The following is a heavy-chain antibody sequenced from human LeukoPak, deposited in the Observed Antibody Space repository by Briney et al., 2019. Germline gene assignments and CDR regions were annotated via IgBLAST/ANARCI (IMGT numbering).Heavy chain of an antibody. CDR2: IWYDGSNK. CDR3: ARDSGERAVATDAFDI. CDR1: GFTFSSYG. Sequence: GGSLRLSCAASGFTFSSYGMHWVRQAPGKGLEWVAVIWYDGSNKYYADSVKGRFTISRDNSKSTLYLQMNSLRAEDTAVYYCARDSGERAVATDAFDIWGQGTMVTVSS. V-gene: IGHV3-33*01. D-gene: IGHD6-19*01. J-gene: IGHJ3*02.